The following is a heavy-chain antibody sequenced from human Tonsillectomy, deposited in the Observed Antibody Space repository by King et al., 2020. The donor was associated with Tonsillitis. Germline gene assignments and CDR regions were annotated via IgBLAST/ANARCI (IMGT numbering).Heavy chain of an antibody. CDR2: SSSIGSTI. Sequence: VQLVESGGVLVKPGGSLRLSCAASGFTFNDYSMSWIRQAPGKGLEWGSYSSSIGSTIYYADSVKGRFSISRDNAKNSLYLQMNSLSAEDTAVYYCAREGTIVVVPAAGPNWFDPWGQGTLVTVSS. CDR3: AREGTIVVVPAAGPNWFDP. D-gene: IGHD2-2*01. J-gene: IGHJ5*02. V-gene: IGHV3-11*01. CDR1: GFTFNDYS.